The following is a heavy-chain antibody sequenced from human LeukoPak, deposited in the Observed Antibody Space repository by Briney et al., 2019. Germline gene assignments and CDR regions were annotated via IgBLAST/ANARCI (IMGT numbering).Heavy chain of an antibody. CDR2: IYSSGTT. Sequence: SETLSLTCTVSGGSISNYYWNWIRQPPGKGLEWIGFIYSSGTTNYNPSLKSRLSFSIDTSKNQFSLKLTSMTAADTAVYYCARMDGSGSYFPANQYFQHWGQGTLVTVSS. CDR3: ARMDGSGSYFPANQYFQH. CDR1: GGSISNYY. J-gene: IGHJ1*01. V-gene: IGHV4-59*01. D-gene: IGHD3-10*01.